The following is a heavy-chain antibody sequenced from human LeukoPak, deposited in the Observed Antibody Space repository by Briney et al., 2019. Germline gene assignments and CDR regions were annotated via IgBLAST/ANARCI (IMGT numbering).Heavy chain of an antibody. CDR1: GGSISSGGYS. J-gene: IGHJ5*02. CDR3: AREPRYFGAESWFDP. V-gene: IGHV4-30-2*01. D-gene: IGHD3-9*01. Sequence: SETLSLTCAVSGGSISSGGYSWSWIRQPPGKGLEWIGYIYHSGSTYYNPSLKSRVTISVDRSKNQFSLKLSSVTAADTAVYYCAREPRYFGAESWFDPWGQGTLVTVSS. CDR2: IYHSGST.